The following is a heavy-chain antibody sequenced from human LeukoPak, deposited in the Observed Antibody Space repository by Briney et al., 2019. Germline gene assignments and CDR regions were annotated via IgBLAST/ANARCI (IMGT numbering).Heavy chain of an antibody. CDR2: ISGSGGGT. D-gene: IGHD3-22*01. J-gene: IGHJ4*02. V-gene: IGHV3-23*01. CDR3: AKGPPSYYYDSSGYYPLG. CDR1: GFTFNSYW. Sequence: GGSLRLSCAASGFTFNSYWMSWVRQAPGKGLEWVSAISGSGGGTYYADSVKGRFTISRDNSKNTLYLQMNSLRAEDTAVYYCAKGPPSYYYDSSGYYPLGWGQGTLVTVSS.